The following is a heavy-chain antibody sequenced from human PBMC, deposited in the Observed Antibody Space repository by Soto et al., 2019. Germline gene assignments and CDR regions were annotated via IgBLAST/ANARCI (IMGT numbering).Heavy chain of an antibody. J-gene: IGHJ5*02. CDR1: GGSFSGYY. D-gene: IGHD3-22*01. CDR3: ARGGRHYDSSGYPHFNWFDP. V-gene: IGHV4-34*01. CDR2: INHSGST. Sequence: QVQLQQWGAGLLKPSETLSLTCAVYGGSFSGYYWSWIRQPPGKGLEWIGEINHSGSTNYNPSLKRRVTISVDTSKNQFSLKLSSVTAADTAVYYCARGGRHYDSSGYPHFNWFDPWGQGTLVTVSS.